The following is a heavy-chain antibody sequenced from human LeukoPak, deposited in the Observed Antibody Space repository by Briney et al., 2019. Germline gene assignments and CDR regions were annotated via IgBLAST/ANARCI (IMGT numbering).Heavy chain of an antibody. V-gene: IGHV3-21*01. CDR2: ISSSSSYI. J-gene: IGHJ4*02. CDR1: GFTFSSYA. Sequence: PGGSLRLSCAASGFTFSSYAMSWVRQAPGKGLEWVSSISSSSSYIYYADSVKGRFTISRDNAKNSLYLQMNSLRAEDTAVYYCAREEDSSSYFDYWGQGTLVTVSS. D-gene: IGHD6-6*01. CDR3: AREEDSSSYFDY.